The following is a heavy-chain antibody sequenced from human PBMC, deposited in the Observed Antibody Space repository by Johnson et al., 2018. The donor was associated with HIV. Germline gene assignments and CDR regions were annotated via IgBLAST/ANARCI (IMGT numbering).Heavy chain of an antibody. J-gene: IGHJ3*02. D-gene: IGHD1-26*01. CDR3: AGATVQWGLRDYDAFDI. Sequence: QVQLVESGGGVVQPGRSLRLSCAASGFTFTSYAMHWVRQAPGKGLEWVAVISYDGSNKYYADSVKGRFTISRDNSKNALYLQMNSLRAEDTAFYYCAGATVQWGLRDYDAFDIWGQGTMVTVSS. CDR1: GFTFTSYA. CDR2: ISYDGSNK. V-gene: IGHV3-30*04.